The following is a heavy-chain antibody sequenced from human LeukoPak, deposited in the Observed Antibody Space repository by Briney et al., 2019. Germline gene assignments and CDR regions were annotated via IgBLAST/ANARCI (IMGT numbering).Heavy chain of an antibody. Sequence: GGSLRLSCAASGFTFSSYSMNWVRQAPGKGLEWVSSISGSSSYIYYADSLKGRFTISRHDAKNSLYLQMNSLRAEDTAVYYCARDQGRYCSGGSCSLFDYWGQGTLVTVSS. D-gene: IGHD2-15*01. CDR3: ARDQGRYCSGGSCSLFDY. V-gene: IGHV3-21*01. CDR2: ISGSSSYI. J-gene: IGHJ4*02. CDR1: GFTFSSYS.